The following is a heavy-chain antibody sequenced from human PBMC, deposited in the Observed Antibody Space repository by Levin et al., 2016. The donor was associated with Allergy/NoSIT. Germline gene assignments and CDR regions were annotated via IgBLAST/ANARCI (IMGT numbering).Heavy chain of an antibody. D-gene: IGHD4-23*01. J-gene: IGHJ3*02. Sequence: KVSCKASGCSFSTHWISWVRQVPGKGLECVGRIDPIDSYTRYSPSFRGHVSISVDESSTSAYLQWNSLKASDTAIYYCVRHGRTRWELLDAGFDTWGQGTMVTVSS. CDR1: GCSFSTHW. V-gene: IGHV5-10-1*01. CDR3: VRHGRTRWELLDAGFDT. CDR2: IDPIDSYT.